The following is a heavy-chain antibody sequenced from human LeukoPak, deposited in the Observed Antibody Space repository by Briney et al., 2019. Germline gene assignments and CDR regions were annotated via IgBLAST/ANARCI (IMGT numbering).Heavy chain of an antibody. CDR1: GFTFSSCS. J-gene: IGHJ4*02. CDR3: VRDRDGSGYYYLY. CDR2: ISSGSGTI. Sequence: PGGSLRLSCAASGFTFSSCSMNWVRQAPGKGLEWVSYISSGSGTIYYADSVKGRFTISRDNAKNSLFLQMNSLRAEDTALYYCVRDRDGSGYYYLYWGQGTLVTVSS. D-gene: IGHD3-22*01. V-gene: IGHV3-48*01.